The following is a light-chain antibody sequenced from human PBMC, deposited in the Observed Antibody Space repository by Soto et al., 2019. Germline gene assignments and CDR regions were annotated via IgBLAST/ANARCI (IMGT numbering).Light chain of an antibody. CDR2: AAS. Sequence: DIQLTQSPSFLSASVGDRVTITCRASQGISSYLAWYQQKPGKAPKLLIYAASTLQSGVPSRFSGSGSGTEFTLTIRSPQPEDFATYYCQQLNSYPLTFGPGTKVDIK. CDR3: QQLNSYPLT. CDR1: QGISSY. J-gene: IGKJ3*01. V-gene: IGKV1-9*01.